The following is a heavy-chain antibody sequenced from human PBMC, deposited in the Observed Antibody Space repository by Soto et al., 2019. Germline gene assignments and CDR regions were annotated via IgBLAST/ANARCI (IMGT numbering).Heavy chain of an antibody. Sequence: GASVKVSCKASGYTFTSYDINWVRQATGQGLEWMGWMNPNSGNTGYAQKFQGRVTMTRNTSISTAYMELSSLRSEDTAVYYCARGAYSSGWYPYDAFDIWGQGTMVTVSS. D-gene: IGHD6-19*01. CDR3: ARGAYSSGWYPYDAFDI. V-gene: IGHV1-8*01. CDR2: MNPNSGNT. J-gene: IGHJ3*02. CDR1: GYTFTSYD.